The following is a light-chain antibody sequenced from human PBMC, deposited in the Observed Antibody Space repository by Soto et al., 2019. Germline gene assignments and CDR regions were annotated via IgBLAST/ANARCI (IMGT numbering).Light chain of an antibody. CDR1: QSLLDSDVGKTY. V-gene: IGKV2-40*01. Sequence: DIVMTQTPLSLAVTPGEPASISCRSSQSLLDSDVGKTYLDWYLQKPGQSPQLLIYTLSYRATGVPARFSGSGFETEYTLTISSLQSEDFAIYSCLQYHNLWAFGQGTKVEIK. CDR3: LQYHNLWA. J-gene: IGKJ1*01. CDR2: TLS.